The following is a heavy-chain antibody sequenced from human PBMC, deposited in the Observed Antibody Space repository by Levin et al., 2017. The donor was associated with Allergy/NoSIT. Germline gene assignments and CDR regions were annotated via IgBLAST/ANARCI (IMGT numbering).Heavy chain of an antibody. CDR1: NASISTSGYS. Sequence: PSETLSLTCAVSNASISTSGYSWSWIRQSPGKGLEWIGYIFHSGSSYYNPSLKSRVTISADRSKNQLSLSLSSVTAADTAVYYCARGVFGVVTFYYFDSWGPGTLVTVSS. V-gene: IGHV4-30-2*06. CDR2: IFHSGSS. J-gene: IGHJ4*02. D-gene: IGHD3-3*01. CDR3: ARGVFGVVTFYYFDS.